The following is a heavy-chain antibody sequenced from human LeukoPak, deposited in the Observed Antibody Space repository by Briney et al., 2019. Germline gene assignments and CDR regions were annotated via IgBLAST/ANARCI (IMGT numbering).Heavy chain of an antibody. J-gene: IGHJ3*01. CDR1: GFTFSGFW. V-gene: IGHV3-7*03. CDR2: INSDGSEG. D-gene: IGHD6-6*01. Sequence: GGSLRLSCAVSGFTFSGFWMSWSRQAPGKGLEWVASINSDGSEGYYADVVKGRFTISRDNAKNSLYLQINSLRAEDTAVYYSARSSYSSSSSVWGQGTMVTVSS. CDR3: ARSSYSSSSSV.